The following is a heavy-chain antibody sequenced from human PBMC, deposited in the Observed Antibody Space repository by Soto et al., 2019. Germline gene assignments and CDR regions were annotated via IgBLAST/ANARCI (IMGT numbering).Heavy chain of an antibody. CDR3: ARLMVPYYYYCMDV. J-gene: IGHJ6*02. V-gene: IGHV5-10-1*01. Sequence: LKISCKGSGYSFTNYWITWVRQMPGKGLEWMGRIDPSDSYINYSPSFQGHVTISADKSINTAYLQWSSLKASDTAMYYCARLMVPYYYYCMDVWGQGTTVTVSS. CDR2: IDPSDSYI. CDR1: GYSFTNYW. D-gene: IGHD2-8*01.